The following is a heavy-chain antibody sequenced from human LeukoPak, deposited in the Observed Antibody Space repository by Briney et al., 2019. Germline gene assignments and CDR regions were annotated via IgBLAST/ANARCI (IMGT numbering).Heavy chain of an antibody. V-gene: IGHV4-34*01. Sequence: SETLSLTCTVSGGSISGYYWSWIRQPPGKGLGWIGEINHSGSTNYNPSLKSRVTISVDTSKNQFSLKLSSVTAADTAVYYCARGLGAGYYYYYYMDVWGKGTTVTVSS. J-gene: IGHJ6*03. CDR1: GGSISGYY. D-gene: IGHD1-26*01. CDR2: INHSGST. CDR3: ARGLGAGYYYYYYMDV.